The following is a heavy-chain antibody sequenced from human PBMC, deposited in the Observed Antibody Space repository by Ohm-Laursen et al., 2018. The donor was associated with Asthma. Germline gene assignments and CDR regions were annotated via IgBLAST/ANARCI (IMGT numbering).Heavy chain of an antibody. D-gene: IGHD4-17*01. CDR2: INPSGGST. CDR3: ARDLWRRRVTSSLYYYYGMDV. V-gene: IGHV1-46*01. J-gene: IGHJ6*02. Sequence: ESSVKVSCKASGYTFTSYYMHWVRQAPGQGLEWMGIINPSGGSTSYAQKFQGRVTMTRDTSISTAYMELSRLRSDDTAVYYCARDLWRRRVTSSLYYYYGMDVWGQGTTVTVSS. CDR1: GYTFTSYY.